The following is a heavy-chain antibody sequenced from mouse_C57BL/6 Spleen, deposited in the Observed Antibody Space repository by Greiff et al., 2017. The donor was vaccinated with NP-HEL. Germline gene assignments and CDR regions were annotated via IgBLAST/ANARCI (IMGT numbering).Heavy chain of an antibody. D-gene: IGHD1-1*01. V-gene: IGHV5-16*02. Sequence: DVKLVESEGGLVQPGSSMKLSCTASGFTFSDYYMAWVRQVPEKGLEWVANINYDGSSTYYLDSLKSRFIISRDNAKNILYLQMSSLKSEDTATYYCARRGYYGSSYWYFDVWGTGTTVTVSS. CDR3: ARRGYYGSSYWYFDV. J-gene: IGHJ1*03. CDR1: GFTFSDYY. CDR2: INYDGSST.